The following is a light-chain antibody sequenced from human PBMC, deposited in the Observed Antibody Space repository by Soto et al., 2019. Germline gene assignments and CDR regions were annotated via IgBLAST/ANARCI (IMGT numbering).Light chain of an antibody. CDR3: QQYGSSPPIT. CDR1: HSISSSY. CDR2: GAS. J-gene: IGKJ5*01. V-gene: IGKV3-20*01. Sequence: EIVLTQSPGTLSLSPGERATLSCGASHSISSSYLAWYRQKPGQAPRLLIYGASSRATGIPDRFSGSGSGTDFTLTISRLEPEDFAVYYCQQYGSSPPITFGQGTRLEI.